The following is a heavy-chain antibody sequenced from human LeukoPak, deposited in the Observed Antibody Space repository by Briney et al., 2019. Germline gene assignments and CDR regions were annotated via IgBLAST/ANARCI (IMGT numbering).Heavy chain of an antibody. D-gene: IGHD3-9*01. Sequence: SETLSLTCTVSGGSISSSNYYWGCVRQSPGKGLEWIGTMYYGGNTYSNPSLKSRVSISVDTSKNQFSLKLNSVTAADTAVCFSTGAAGRGVDWLCPFDYWGQGTLVTVSS. CDR3: TGAAGRGVDWLCPFDY. V-gene: IGHV4-39*01. J-gene: IGHJ4*02. CDR1: GGSISSSNYY. CDR2: MYYGGNT.